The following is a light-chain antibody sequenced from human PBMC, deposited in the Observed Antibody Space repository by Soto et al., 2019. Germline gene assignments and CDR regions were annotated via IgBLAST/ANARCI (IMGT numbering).Light chain of an antibody. CDR1: QSISSL. V-gene: IGKV1-5*01. Sequence: DIQRTQSPSTLSASVGDRVTITCRASQSISSLLAWYQQKPGKAPKLLIYDASSLESGVPSRFSGSGSGTEFTLTISSLQPDDFATYYCQQYNSYPWTFGQGTKVDIK. CDR3: QQYNSYPWT. CDR2: DAS. J-gene: IGKJ1*01.